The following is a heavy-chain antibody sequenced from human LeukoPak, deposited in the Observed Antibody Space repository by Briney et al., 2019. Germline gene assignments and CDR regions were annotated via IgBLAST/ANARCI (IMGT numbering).Heavy chain of an antibody. CDR1: RITFTYW. CDR2: IKHDGSVK. CDR3: ASSFSDDFWSGHF. V-gene: IGHV3-7*01. D-gene: IGHD3-3*01. J-gene: IGHJ4*02. Sequence: GGPLRLSCAASRITFTYWMSWVRQAPGKGLEWVANIKHDGSVKYYVDSVKGRFTISRDNAKKSLFLQMNSLRAEDTAVYYCASSFSDDFWSGHFWGQGTLVTVSS.